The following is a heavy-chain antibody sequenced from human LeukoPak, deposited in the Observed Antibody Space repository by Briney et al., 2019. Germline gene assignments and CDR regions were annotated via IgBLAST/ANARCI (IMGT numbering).Heavy chain of an antibody. CDR3: AKDQWWELLY. V-gene: IGHV3-23*01. J-gene: IGHJ4*02. D-gene: IGHD1-26*01. Sequence: PGGSLRLFCAASGFTFSSYWMSWVRQAPGKGLEWVSAISGSGGSTYYADSVKGRFTISRDNSKNTLYLQMNSLRAEDTAVYYCAKDQWWELLYWGQGTLVTVSS. CDR2: ISGSGGST. CDR1: GFTFSSYW.